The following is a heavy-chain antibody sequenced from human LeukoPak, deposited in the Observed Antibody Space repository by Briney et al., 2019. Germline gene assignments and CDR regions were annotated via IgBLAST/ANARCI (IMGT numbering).Heavy chain of an antibody. D-gene: IGHD3-16*02. Sequence: PSETLSLTCAVYGGSFSGYYWSWIRQPPGKGLEWIGEINHSGSTNYNPSLKSRVTISVDTSKNQFSLKLSSVTAADTAVYYCARGRGDYIWGSYRYYVSYYFDYWGRGTLVTVSS. V-gene: IGHV4-34*01. J-gene: IGHJ4*02. CDR3: ARGRGDYIWGSYRYYVSYYFDY. CDR1: GGSFSGYY. CDR2: INHSGST.